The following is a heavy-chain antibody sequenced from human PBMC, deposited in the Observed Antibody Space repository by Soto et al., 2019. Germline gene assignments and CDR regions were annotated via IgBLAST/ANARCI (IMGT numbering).Heavy chain of an antibody. Sequence: SETLSLTCAVSGGSISSSHWWSWVRPPPGKGLEWIGEIYHSGSTNYNPSLKSRVTISVDKSKNQFSLKLSSVTAADTAVYYCARAISVRIELSGYNWFDPWGQGTLVTVS. D-gene: IGHD3-16*02. J-gene: IGHJ5*02. CDR2: IYHSGST. CDR1: GGSISSSHW. CDR3: ARAISVRIELSGYNWFDP. V-gene: IGHV4-4*02.